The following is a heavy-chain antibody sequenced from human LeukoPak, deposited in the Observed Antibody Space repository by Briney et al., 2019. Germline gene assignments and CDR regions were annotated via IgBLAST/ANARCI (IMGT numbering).Heavy chain of an antibody. D-gene: IGHD3-16*01. CDR1: GFTFDDYA. J-gene: IGHJ4*02. V-gene: IGHV3-43*02. Sequence: GGSLRLSCAASGFTFDDYAMHWVRQAPGKGLEWVSLISGDGGSTYYADSVKGRFTTSRDNSKNSLYLQMNSLRTEDTALYYCATLGDNIDYWGQGTLVTVSS. CDR3: ATLGDNIDY. CDR2: ISGDGGST.